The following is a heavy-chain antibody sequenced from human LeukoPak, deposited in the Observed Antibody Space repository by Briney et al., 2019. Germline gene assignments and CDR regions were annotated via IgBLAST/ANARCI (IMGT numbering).Heavy chain of an antibody. CDR3: ARGDDDVVVAATTYYFDY. D-gene: IGHD2-15*01. V-gene: IGHV4-4*07. J-gene: IGHJ4*02. Sequence: TSETLSLTCTVSGGSISSYYWSWIRQPAGKGLEWIGRIYTSGSTNYNPSLKSRVTMSVDTSKNQFSLKLSSVTAADTAVYYCARGDDDVVVAATTYYFDYWGQGTLVTVSS. CDR1: GGSISSYY. CDR2: IYTSGST.